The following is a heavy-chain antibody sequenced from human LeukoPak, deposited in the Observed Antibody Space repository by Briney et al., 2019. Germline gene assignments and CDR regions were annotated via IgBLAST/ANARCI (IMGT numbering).Heavy chain of an antibody. CDR3: ARRTVTSADDWFDP. D-gene: IGHD4-17*01. Sequence: ASAKVSCKASGYTFTNYGISWVRQAPGQGLEWMGWISAYNGNTNYAQKLQGRVTMTTDTSTTTVYMELRSLRSDDTAVYYCARRTVTSADDWFDPWGQGTLVTVSS. CDR1: GYTFTNYG. J-gene: IGHJ5*02. V-gene: IGHV1-18*01. CDR2: ISAYNGNT.